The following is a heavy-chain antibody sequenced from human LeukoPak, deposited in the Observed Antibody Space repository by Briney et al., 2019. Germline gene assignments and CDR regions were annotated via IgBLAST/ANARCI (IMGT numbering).Heavy chain of an antibody. Sequence: ASVKVSCKASGYTFTSYYMHWVRQAPGQGLEWMGIINPSGGSTGYAQKFQGRVTMTRDTSTSTVYMELSSLRSEDTAVYYCARETKYYYDSSGFDYWGQGTLVTVSS. J-gene: IGHJ4*02. V-gene: IGHV1-46*01. CDR3: ARETKYYYDSSGFDY. CDR2: INPSGGST. D-gene: IGHD3-22*01. CDR1: GYTFTSYY.